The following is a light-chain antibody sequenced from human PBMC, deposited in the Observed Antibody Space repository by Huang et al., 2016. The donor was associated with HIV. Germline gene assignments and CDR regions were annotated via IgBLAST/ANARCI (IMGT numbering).Light chain of an antibody. CDR2: GAS. Sequence: EIVMTQSPATLSVSPGERATLSCRASQRFSSNLAWYQQKPGQAPRRLIYGASTRATGIPARFSGSGSGTEFTLTISSLQSEDFAVYYCQQYNNWPQTFGQGTKVEIK. J-gene: IGKJ1*01. V-gene: IGKV3-15*01. CDR1: QRFSSN. CDR3: QQYNNWPQT.